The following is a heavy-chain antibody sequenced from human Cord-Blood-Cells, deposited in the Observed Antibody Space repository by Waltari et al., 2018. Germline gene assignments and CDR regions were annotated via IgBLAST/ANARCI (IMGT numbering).Heavy chain of an antibody. CDR3: ARGKPPSSSIDY. CDR2: INHSEST. J-gene: IGHJ4*02. V-gene: IGHV4-34*01. CDR1: GGSFSGYY. Sequence: QVQLQQWGAGLLKPSETLSLTCAVYGGSFSGYYWSWIRQPPGKGLEWLGEINHSESTNYTPSLNSRVTISVNTPKNQFSLTRRSVTAADTAVYYCARGKPPSSSIDYWGQGTLVTVSS. D-gene: IGHD6-6*01.